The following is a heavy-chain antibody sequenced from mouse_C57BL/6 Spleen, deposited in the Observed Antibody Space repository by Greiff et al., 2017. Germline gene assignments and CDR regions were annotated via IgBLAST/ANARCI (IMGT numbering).Heavy chain of an antibody. V-gene: IGHV1-26*01. J-gene: IGHJ4*01. CDR2: LNPNNGST. CDR1: GYTFTDYY. Sequence: EVQLQQSGPELVKPGASVKISCKASGYTFTDYYMNWVKQSHGKSLEWIGDLNPNNGSTSYNQKFKGKATLTVDKSSSTAYMELSRLTSEDSAVYYCARMKGLWPRDAMDYWGQGTSVTVSS. CDR3: ARMKGLWPRDAMDY. D-gene: IGHD1-1*02.